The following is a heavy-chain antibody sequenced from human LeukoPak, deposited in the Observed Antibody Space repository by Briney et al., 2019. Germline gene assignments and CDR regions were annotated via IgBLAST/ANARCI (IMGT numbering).Heavy chain of an antibody. CDR2: ISWNSGSI. V-gene: IGHV3-9*01. D-gene: IGHD3-22*01. J-gene: IGHJ4*02. CDR3: AKGTMIYSIYYFDY. Sequence: GGSLRLSCAASGFTFDDYAMHWVRQAPGKGLEWVSGISWNSGSIGYADSVKGRFTISRDNAKNSLYLQMNSLRAEDTAVYYCAKGTMIYSIYYFDYWGQGTLVTVSS. CDR1: GFTFDDYA.